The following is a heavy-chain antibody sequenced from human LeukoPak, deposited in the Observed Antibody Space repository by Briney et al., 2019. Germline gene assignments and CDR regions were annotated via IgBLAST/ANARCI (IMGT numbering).Heavy chain of an antibody. D-gene: IGHD3-10*01. J-gene: IGHJ4*02. Sequence: GGSLRLSCGASGFTFSSYAMSWVRQAPGKGLEWVSGFSGNGGSTYYADSVKGRFTISRDNSKNTLYLQMNSLRVEDTAVYYCAKHLYGSGTYLGYWGQGTLVTVSS. CDR3: AKHLYGSGTYLGY. CDR2: FSGNGGST. V-gene: IGHV3-23*01. CDR1: GFTFSSYA.